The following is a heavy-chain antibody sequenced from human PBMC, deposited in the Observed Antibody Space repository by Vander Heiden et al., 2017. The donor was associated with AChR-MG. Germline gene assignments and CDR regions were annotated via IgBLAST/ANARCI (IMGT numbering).Heavy chain of an antibody. V-gene: IGHV4-59*08. J-gene: IGHJ4*02. D-gene: IGHD3-22*01. CDR3: ARHAGGYNGRLDY. CDR2: IYYSGST. CDR1: GVSMSNYY. Sequence: QVQLQESGPGLVKPSETLSLICTVPGVSMSNYYWSWIRQPPGKGLDWLGYIYYSGSTNYNPSLKSRLTIALQTSKNHFSLKLSSVTAADTAVYYCARHAGGYNGRLDYWGQGTLVTVSS.